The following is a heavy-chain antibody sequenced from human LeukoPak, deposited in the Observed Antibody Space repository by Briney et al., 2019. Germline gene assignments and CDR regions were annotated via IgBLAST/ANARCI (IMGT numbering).Heavy chain of an antibody. V-gene: IGHV3-66*01. J-gene: IGHJ4*02. CDR3: ARGFCESTPGGFDS. CDR2: IYSGGST. CDR1: GFTVSSNY. Sequence: GGSLRLSCAASGFTVSSNYMSWVRQAPGKGLEWVSVIYSGGSTYYADSVKGRFTISRDNAKNSLYLQMNSLRAEDTAVYYCARGFCESTPGGFDSWGQGTLVTVSS. D-gene: IGHD3-16*01.